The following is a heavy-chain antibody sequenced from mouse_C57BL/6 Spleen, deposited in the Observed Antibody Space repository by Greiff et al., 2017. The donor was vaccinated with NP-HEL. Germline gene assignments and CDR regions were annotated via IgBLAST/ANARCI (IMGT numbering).Heavy chain of an antibody. CDR2: IDPSDSET. CDR3: ARGGYYGYDKAWFAY. J-gene: IGHJ3*01. CDR1: GYTFTSYW. D-gene: IGHD2-2*01. V-gene: IGHV1-52*01. Sequence: VQLQQPGAELVRPGSSVKLSCKASGYTFTSYWMHWVKQRPIQGLEWIGNIDPSDSETHYNQKFKDKATLTVDKSSSTAYMQLSSLTSEDSAVYYCARGGYYGYDKAWFAYWGQGTLVTVSA.